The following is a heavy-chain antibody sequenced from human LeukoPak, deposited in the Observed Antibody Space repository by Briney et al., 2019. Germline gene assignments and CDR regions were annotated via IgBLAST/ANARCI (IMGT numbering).Heavy chain of an antibody. CDR1: GGSISNYY. CDR2: IYYSGTT. V-gene: IGHV4-59*01. J-gene: IGHJ6*02. CDR3: ARGKSSSYYYYYGMDV. Sequence: SETLSLTCTVSGGSISNYYWSWIRQPPGKGLVWIGYIYYSGTTNYNPSLKSRVTISVDMSKNQFSLKLSSVTAADTAVFYCARGKSSSYYYYYGMDVWGQGTTVTVSS. D-gene: IGHD2/OR15-2a*01.